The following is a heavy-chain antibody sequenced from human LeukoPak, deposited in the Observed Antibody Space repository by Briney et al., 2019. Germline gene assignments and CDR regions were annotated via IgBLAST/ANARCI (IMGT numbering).Heavy chain of an antibody. CDR3: AGSKLLSRYCSGGSCLNFDHFGY. Sequence: ASVKVSCKASGGTFSSYAISWVRQAPGQGLEWMGRIIPIFGTANYAQKFQGRVTITTDESTSTAYMELSSLRSEDTAVYYCAGSKLLSRYCSGGSCLNFDHFGYWGPGTLGTVSS. CDR2: IIPIFGTA. V-gene: IGHV1-69*05. D-gene: IGHD2-15*01. J-gene: IGHJ4*02. CDR1: GGTFSSYA.